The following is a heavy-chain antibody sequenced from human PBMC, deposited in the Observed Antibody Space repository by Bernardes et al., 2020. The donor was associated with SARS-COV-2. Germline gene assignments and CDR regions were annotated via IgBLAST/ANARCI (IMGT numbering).Heavy chain of an antibody. CDR3: TRGPLSGYGSFGV. V-gene: IGHV3-74*01. D-gene: IGHD5-12*01. CDR1: GFTFSSYA. Sequence: GGSLRLSCAASGFTFSSYAMSWVRQAPGKGLEWVSRINGGGSSVNYADSVKGRFTISRDNAKNTLYLQMSSLSAEDTAVYYCTRGPLSGYGSFGVWGQGTLVTVSS. CDR2: INGGGSSV. J-gene: IGHJ4*02.